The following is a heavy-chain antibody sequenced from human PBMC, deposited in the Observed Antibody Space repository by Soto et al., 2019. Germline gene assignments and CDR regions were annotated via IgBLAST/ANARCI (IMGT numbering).Heavy chain of an antibody. Sequence: QVQLQQWGAGLLKPSETLSLTCAVYGGSFSGYYWSWIRQPPGKGLEWIGEINHSGSTNYNPSLKSRVTISVDTSKNQFSLKLSSVTAADTAVYDCARIPRWGWFDPWGQGTLVTVSS. D-gene: IGHD3-16*01. J-gene: IGHJ5*02. CDR1: GGSFSGYY. V-gene: IGHV4-34*01. CDR3: ARIPRWGWFDP. CDR2: INHSGST.